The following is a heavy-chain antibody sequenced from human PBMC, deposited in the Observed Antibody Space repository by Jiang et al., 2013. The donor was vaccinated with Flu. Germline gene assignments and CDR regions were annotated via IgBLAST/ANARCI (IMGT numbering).Heavy chain of an antibody. V-gene: IGHV6-1*01. CDR2: TYYRSKWYN. D-gene: IGHD3-10*01. Sequence: QTLSLTCAISGDSVSSNSAAWNWIRQSPSRGLEWLGRTYYRSKWYNDYAVSVKSRITINPDTSKNQFSLQLNSVTPEDTAVYYCARRATLWFGESPYAFDIWGQGTMVTVSS. J-gene: IGHJ3*02. CDR1: GDSVSSNSAA. CDR3: ARRATLWFGESPYAFDI.